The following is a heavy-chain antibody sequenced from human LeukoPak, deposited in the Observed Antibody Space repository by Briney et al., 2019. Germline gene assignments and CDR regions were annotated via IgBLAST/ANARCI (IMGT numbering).Heavy chain of an antibody. Sequence: SETLSLTCAVYGGSFSGYYRSWIRQPPGKGLEWIGEINHSGSTNYNPSLKSRVTISVDTSKNQFSLKLSSVTAADTAVYYCARATYYDFWSGYPFDYWGQGTLVTVSS. D-gene: IGHD3-3*01. J-gene: IGHJ4*02. CDR2: INHSGST. V-gene: IGHV4-34*01. CDR3: ARATYYDFWSGYPFDY. CDR1: GGSFSGYY.